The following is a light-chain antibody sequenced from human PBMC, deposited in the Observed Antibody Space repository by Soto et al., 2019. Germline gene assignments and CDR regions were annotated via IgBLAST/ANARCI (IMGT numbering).Light chain of an antibody. J-gene: IGLJ1*01. Sequence: QSLLTQPASLSGSPGQSITISCTGTSSDVGSYNLVSWYQQHPGKAPKLMIYEVSKRPSGVSNRFSGSKSGNTASLTISGLQAEDEADYYCCSYAGSSTFYVFGTGTRSPS. V-gene: IGLV2-23*02. CDR2: EVS. CDR3: CSYAGSSTFYV. CDR1: SSDVGSYNL.